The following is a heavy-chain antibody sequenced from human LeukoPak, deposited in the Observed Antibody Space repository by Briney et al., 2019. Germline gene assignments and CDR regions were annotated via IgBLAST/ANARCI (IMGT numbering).Heavy chain of an antibody. CDR1: GFTFSSYE. D-gene: IGHD4-17*01. V-gene: IGHV3-48*03. Sequence: GGSLRLSCAASGFTFSSYEMNWVRQAPGKGLEWVSYISSSGSTIYYADSVKGRFTISRDNARKSLYPQMNSLRAEDTAVYYCAKGMTTVTTSEDAFDIWGQGTMVTVSS. J-gene: IGHJ3*02. CDR2: ISSSGSTI. CDR3: AKGMTTVTTSEDAFDI.